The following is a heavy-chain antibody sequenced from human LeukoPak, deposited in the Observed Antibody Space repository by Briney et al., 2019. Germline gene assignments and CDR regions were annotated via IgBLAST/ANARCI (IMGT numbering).Heavy chain of an antibody. CDR3: ARPGSIRIAAAGTFYYYGMDV. CDR2: IRTTAEGAKYA. D-gene: IGHD6-13*01. CDR1: GFSFTDYP. J-gene: IGHJ6*02. Sequence: GGSLRLSCATSGFSFTDYPMNWVRQAPGKGLERISNIRTTAEGAKYAYYADSVKGRFTISRDNAKNSLYLQMNSLRAEDTAVYYCARPGSIRIAAAGTFYYYGMDVWGQGTTVTVSS. V-gene: IGHV3-21*05.